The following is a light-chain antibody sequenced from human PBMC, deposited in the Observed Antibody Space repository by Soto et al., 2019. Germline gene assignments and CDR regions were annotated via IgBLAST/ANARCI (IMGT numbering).Light chain of an antibody. V-gene: IGKV2-30*01. CDR3: MQATLWPPGPNRAYT. CDR2: KVS. Sequence: DVVMTQSPLSLPVTLGQPASISCRSSQSLVYSDGNTYLNWFQQRPGQSPRRLIYKVSNRDSGVPDRFSGCGSGTDFTLKISRVEAEDVGVYYCMQATLWPPGPNRAYTLGQGTKLEIK. J-gene: IGKJ2*01. CDR1: QSLVYSDGNTY.